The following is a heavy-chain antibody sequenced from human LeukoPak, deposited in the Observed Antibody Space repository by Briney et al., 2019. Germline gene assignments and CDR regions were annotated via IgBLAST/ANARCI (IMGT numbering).Heavy chain of an antibody. D-gene: IGHD3/OR15-3a*01. J-gene: IGHJ2*01. CDR2: ISTDKGDT. Sequence: ASVKVSCKASGYNSPKYGLTWVRQAPGQGLEWMGWISTDKGDTFYAQNYQGRVTLTIDISTTTAYMELSSLRSDDTAVYYCVRDCGTDWSIKGHYHFDFWGRGTLITVSS. CDR3: VRDCGTDWSIKGHYHFDF. CDR1: GYNSPKYG. V-gene: IGHV1-18*01.